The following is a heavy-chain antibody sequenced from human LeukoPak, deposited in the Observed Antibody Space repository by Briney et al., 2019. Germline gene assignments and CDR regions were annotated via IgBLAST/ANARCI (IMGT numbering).Heavy chain of an antibody. D-gene: IGHD2-21*02. J-gene: IGHJ3*02. Sequence: PSETLSLTCTVSGGSISSSSYYWNWIRQPPGRGLEWIGYIYDSGRTNYKPSLKSRVTISVDTSKNQFSLKLSSVTAADTAVYYCARHVVVTAIPWRRGERRAFDIWGQGTMVTVSS. CDR1: GGSISSSSYY. V-gene: IGHV4-61*05. CDR2: IYDSGRT. CDR3: ARHVVVTAIPWRRGERRAFDI.